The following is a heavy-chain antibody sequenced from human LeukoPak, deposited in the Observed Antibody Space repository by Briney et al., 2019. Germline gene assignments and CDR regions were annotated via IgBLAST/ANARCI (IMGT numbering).Heavy chain of an antibody. Sequence: SETLSLTCTVSGGSINSYYWTWIRQSPGKGLEWIGYIYYTGSSNYNPSLKSRVTISLDASKNPFSLKLTSVPAADTAVYYCARRPGTVINTSFYSGLDVWGQGTTVTVSS. CDR1: GGSINSYY. V-gene: IGHV4-59*08. CDR2: IYYTGSS. CDR3: ARRPGTVINTSFYSGLDV. J-gene: IGHJ6*02. D-gene: IGHD4-23*01.